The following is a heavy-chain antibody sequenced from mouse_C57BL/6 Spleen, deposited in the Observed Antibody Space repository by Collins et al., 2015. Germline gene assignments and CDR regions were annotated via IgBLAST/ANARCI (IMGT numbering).Heavy chain of an antibody. CDR3: ARYYDVGFDY. CDR1: GYTFTSYW. D-gene: IGHD2-4*01. Sequence: QVQLQQPGAELVKPGASVKLSCKASGYTFTSYWMHWVKQRPGRGLEWIGRIDPNSGGTKYNEKFKSKATLTVDKPSSTAYTQLSSLTSEDSAVYYCARYYDVGFDYWGQGTTLTVSS. V-gene: IGHV1-72*01. J-gene: IGHJ2*01. CDR2: IDPNSGGT.